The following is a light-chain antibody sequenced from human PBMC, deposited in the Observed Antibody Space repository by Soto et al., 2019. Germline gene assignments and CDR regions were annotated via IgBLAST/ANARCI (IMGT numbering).Light chain of an antibody. V-gene: IGKV3-20*01. CDR3: QQYGNPRIT. CDR1: QSVRNNY. J-gene: IGKJ5*01. CDR2: GAS. Sequence: EIVLTQSPATLSLSPGERATLSCRASQSVRNNYLAWYQQKPGQAPRLLISGASSRAAGIPDRFSGSGSETDFTLTISRLEPEDFALYFCQQYGNPRITFGQGTRLRL.